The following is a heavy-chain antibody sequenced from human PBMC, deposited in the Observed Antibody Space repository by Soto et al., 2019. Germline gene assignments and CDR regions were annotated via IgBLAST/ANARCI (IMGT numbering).Heavy chain of an antibody. V-gene: IGHV4-30-2*01. CDR1: GGSISSGGYS. D-gene: IGHD2-15*01. Sequence: QLQLQESGSGLVKPSQTLSLTCAVSGGSISSGGYSWSWIRQPPGKGLEWIGDIYHSGSTYYNPSLQSRVTISVDRSKNQFSLKLSSVTAADTAVYYCAREMVAAPNWFDPWGQGTLVTVSS. CDR2: IYHSGST. J-gene: IGHJ5*02. CDR3: AREMVAAPNWFDP.